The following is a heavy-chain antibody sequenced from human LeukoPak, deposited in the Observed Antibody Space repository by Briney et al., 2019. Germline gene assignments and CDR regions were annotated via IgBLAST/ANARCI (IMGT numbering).Heavy chain of an antibody. CDR2: IHTSGDT. CDR3: IVLGDSNH. V-gene: IGHV3-53*01. D-gene: IGHD4-17*01. J-gene: IGHJ5*02. CDR1: GLTGSHNY. Sequence: GGSLRLSCAASGLTGSHNYVSWVRQAPGKGLEWVSAIHTSGDTCYADSVKGRFTISRDTSKNTLYLQINSLRVEDTAVYYCIVLGDSNHWGQGTLVTVSS.